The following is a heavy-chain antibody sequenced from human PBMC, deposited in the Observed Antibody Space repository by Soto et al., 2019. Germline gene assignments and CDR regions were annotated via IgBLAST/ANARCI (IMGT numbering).Heavy chain of an antibody. J-gene: IGHJ4*02. CDR1: GFTFSNAW. CDR2: IKSKTDGGTT. Sequence: GGSLRLSCAASGFTFSNAWMSWVRQAPGKGLEWVGRIKSKTDGGTTDYAAPVKGRFTISRDDSKNTLDLQMNSLKTEDTAVYYCTTGRYCSGGSCYALDYWGQGTLVTVSS. D-gene: IGHD2-15*01. V-gene: IGHV3-15*01. CDR3: TTGRYCSGGSCYALDY.